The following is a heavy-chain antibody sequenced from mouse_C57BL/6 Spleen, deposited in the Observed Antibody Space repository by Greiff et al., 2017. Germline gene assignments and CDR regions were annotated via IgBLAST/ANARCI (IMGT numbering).Heavy chain of an antibody. CDR1: GYTFTSYT. CDR2: INPSSGYT. CDR3: ARFYYYGSSYSAMDY. V-gene: IGHV1-4*01. J-gene: IGHJ4*01. D-gene: IGHD1-1*01. Sequence: VQLQESGAELARPGASVKMSCKASGYTFTSYTMHWVKQRPGQGLEWIGYINPSSGYTKYNQKFKDKATLTADKSSSTAYMQLSSLTSEDSAVYYCARFYYYGSSYSAMDYWGQGTSVTVSS.